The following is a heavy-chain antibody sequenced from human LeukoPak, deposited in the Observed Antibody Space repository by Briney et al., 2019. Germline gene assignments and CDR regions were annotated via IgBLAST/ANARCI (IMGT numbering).Heavy chain of an antibody. J-gene: IGHJ4*02. CDR2: ISSSGSTI. D-gene: IGHD1-26*01. CDR3: ARVLDLVGALDY. CDR1: GFTFSSYE. V-gene: IGHV3-48*03. Sequence: QPGGSLRLSCAASGFTFSSYEMNWVRQAPGKGLEWVSYISSSGSTIYYADSVKGRFTISRDNAKNSLYLQMNSLRAEDTAVYYCARVLDLVGALDYWGQGTLSPSPQ.